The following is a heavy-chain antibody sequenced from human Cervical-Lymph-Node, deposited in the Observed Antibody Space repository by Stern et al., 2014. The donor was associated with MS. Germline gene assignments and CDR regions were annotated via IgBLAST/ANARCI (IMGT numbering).Heavy chain of an antibody. J-gene: IGHJ4*02. CDR3: ARGGLYDY. CDR1: GDSISGDNW. CDR2: IYHTGST. Sequence: QVQLQESGPRLVKPSGTLSLTCAVSGDSISGDNWWSWVRQPPGKGLEWIGEIYHTGSTNYNPSLKNRVTISVTKSENQFSLKRSSVTAADTAVYYCARGGLYDYWGQGALVTVSS. D-gene: IGHD2/OR15-2a*01. V-gene: IGHV4-4*02.